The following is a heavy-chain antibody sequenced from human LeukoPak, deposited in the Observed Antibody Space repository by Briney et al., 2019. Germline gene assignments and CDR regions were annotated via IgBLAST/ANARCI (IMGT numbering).Heavy chain of an antibody. D-gene: IGHD3-3*01. V-gene: IGHV3-30*18. J-gene: IGHJ6*02. Sequence: SGRSLRLSCAASGFTFSSYGMHWVRQAPGKGLEWVAVISYDGSNKYYADSVKGRFTISRDNSKNTLYLQMNSLRAEDTAVYYCAKEEGTTIFGVVIKDYCYNYGMDVWGQGTTVTVSS. CDR2: ISYDGSNK. CDR1: GFTFSSYG. CDR3: AKEEGTTIFGVVIKDYCYNYGMDV.